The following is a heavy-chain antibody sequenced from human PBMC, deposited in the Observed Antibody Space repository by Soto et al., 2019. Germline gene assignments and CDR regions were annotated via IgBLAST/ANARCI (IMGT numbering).Heavy chain of an antibody. J-gene: IGHJ4*02. V-gene: IGHV4-59*08. Sequence: PSETLSLTCTVSGGSISGYYWSWIRQPPGKGLEWIGYMFYSGSTKYNPSLRSRVTMSVDTSKNQVSLKLTSVTAADTALYYCARANTLFGPVLSDWGQGSLVTVSS. CDR1: GGSISGYY. CDR2: MFYSGST. D-gene: IGHD3-3*01. CDR3: ARANTLFGPVLSD.